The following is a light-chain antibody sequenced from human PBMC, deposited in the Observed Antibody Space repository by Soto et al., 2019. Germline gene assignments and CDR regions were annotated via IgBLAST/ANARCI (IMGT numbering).Light chain of an antibody. CDR3: QTWVTGIHI. J-gene: IGLJ2*01. CDR1: SGHSNYA. CDR2: LNSDGSH. V-gene: IGLV4-69*01. Sequence: QSVLTQSPSASAYLGASVKLTCTLSSGHSNYAIAWHQQQPEKGPRFLMKLNSDGSHSKGDGIPDRFSGSSSGAERYLTISTLQSEDEADYYCQTWVTGIHIFGGGTKVTVL.